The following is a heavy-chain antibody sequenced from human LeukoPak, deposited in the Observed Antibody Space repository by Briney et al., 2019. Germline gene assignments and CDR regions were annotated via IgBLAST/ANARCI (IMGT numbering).Heavy chain of an antibody. V-gene: IGHV4-39*01. Sequence: SETLSLTGTVSGASISGSGYYWGWIRQPPGKGLEWIGSIYSSGSTYYNASLQSLVTISIETSKNQISLRLNSVTAADTAMYYCAKSGGYGLIDYWGQGTLVTVSS. CDR1: GASISGSGYY. CDR2: IYSSGST. D-gene: IGHD1-26*01. CDR3: AKSGGYGLIDY. J-gene: IGHJ4*02.